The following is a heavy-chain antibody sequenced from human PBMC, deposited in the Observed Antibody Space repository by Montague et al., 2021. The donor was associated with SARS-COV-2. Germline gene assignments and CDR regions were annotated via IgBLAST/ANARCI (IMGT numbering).Heavy chain of an antibody. CDR3: ARDGYNAHPNYWCFDR. Sequence: SETLSLTCTVSGGSISSYYWSWIRQPPGKGLEWIGYINYIGSTNXXPSLMSRVTISVDTSKNQFSLKLSSVTAADTAVYYCARDGYNAHPNYWCFDRWGRGTLVTVSS. CDR1: GGSISSYY. J-gene: IGHJ2*01. V-gene: IGHV4-59*12. D-gene: IGHD1-14*01. CDR2: INYIGST.